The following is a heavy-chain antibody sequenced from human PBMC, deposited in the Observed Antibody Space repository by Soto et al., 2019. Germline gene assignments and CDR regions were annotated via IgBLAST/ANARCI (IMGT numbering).Heavy chain of an antibody. CDR1: GFTFSSYG. D-gene: IGHD3-3*01. Sequence: GGSLRLSCAASGFTFSSYGMHWVRQAPGKGLEWVAVISYDGSNKYYADSVKGRFTISRDNSKNTLYLQMNSLRAEDTAVYYCAKSYDFWSGYFSYYYGMDVWGQGTTVTVSS. J-gene: IGHJ6*02. CDR2: ISYDGSNK. V-gene: IGHV3-30*18. CDR3: AKSYDFWSGYFSYYYGMDV.